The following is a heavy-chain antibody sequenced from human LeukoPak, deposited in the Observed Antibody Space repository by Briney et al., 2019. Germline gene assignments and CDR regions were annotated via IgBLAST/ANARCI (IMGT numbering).Heavy chain of an antibody. CDR1: GFTFNDYY. CDR2: INIGGTNT. Sequence: GGSLRLSCAASGFTFNDYYMSWIRQAPGKGLEWLSYINIGGTNTHYADSVKGRFTISRDNSKNTLYLQMNSLRAEDTAVYYCAKDRGRYSSSSHFDYWGQGTLVTVSS. CDR3: AKDRGRYSSSSHFDY. D-gene: IGHD6-13*01. V-gene: IGHV3-11*05. J-gene: IGHJ4*02.